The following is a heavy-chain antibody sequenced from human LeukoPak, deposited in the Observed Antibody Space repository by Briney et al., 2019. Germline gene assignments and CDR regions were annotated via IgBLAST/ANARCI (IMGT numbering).Heavy chain of an antibody. CDR1: GYTFTSYY. CDR3: ARAGVKGIAAAKADY. CDR2: INPSGGST. Sequence: ASVKVSCKASGYTFTSYYMHWVRQAPGQGLEWMGIINPSGGSTSYAQKFQGRVTMTRDTSTSTVYMELSSLRSEDTAVYYCARAGVKGIAAAKADYWGQGTLVTVSS. J-gene: IGHJ4*02. V-gene: IGHV1-46*01. D-gene: IGHD6-13*01.